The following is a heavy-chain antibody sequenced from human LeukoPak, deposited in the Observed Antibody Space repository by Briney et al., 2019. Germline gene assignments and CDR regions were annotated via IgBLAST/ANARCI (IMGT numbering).Heavy chain of an antibody. CDR3: ARKGSGYSYGYPY. D-gene: IGHD5-18*01. CDR1: GYTLSSYS. V-gene: IGHV3-48*01. CDR2: ISSTSSTI. Sequence: PGGSLRLSCAASGYTLSSYSMNWVRQAPGKGLEWVSYISSTSSTIYYADSVKGRFTISRDNAENSVYLQMNSLRAEDTAVYYCARKGSGYSYGYPYWGQGTLVTVSS. J-gene: IGHJ4*02.